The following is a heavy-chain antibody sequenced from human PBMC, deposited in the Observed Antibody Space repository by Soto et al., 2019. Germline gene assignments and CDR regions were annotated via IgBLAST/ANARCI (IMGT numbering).Heavy chain of an antibody. CDR2: MNPNSGNT. Sequence: ASVKVSCKASGYTFTSYDINWVRQATGQELEWMGWMNPNSGNTGYAQKFQGRDTMTRNTSISTAYMELSSLRSEDTAAYYCARGLRYCSSTSCYARLYYYYYMDVWGKGTTVTVSS. D-gene: IGHD2-2*01. V-gene: IGHV1-8*01. J-gene: IGHJ6*03. CDR1: GYTFTSYD. CDR3: ARGLRYCSSTSCYARLYYYYYMDV.